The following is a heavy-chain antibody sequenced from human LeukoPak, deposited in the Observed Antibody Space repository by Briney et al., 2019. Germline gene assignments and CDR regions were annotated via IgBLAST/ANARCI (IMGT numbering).Heavy chain of an antibody. J-gene: IGHJ4*02. CDR3: ARDLWY. D-gene: IGHD3-16*01. CDR1: GFTFSNYA. CDR2: IWYDGSNK. V-gene: IGHV3-33*08. Sequence: PGGSLRLSCSASGFTFSNYAMHWVRQAPGKGLEWVAVIWYDGSNKYYADSVKGRFTISRDNSKNTLYLQMNSLRAEDTAVYYCARDLWYWGQGTLVTVSS.